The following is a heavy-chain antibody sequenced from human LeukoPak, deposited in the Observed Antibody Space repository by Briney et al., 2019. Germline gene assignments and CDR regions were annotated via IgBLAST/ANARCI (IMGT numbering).Heavy chain of an antibody. CDR1: GYTFTSYG. CDR2: ISAYNGNT. J-gene: IGHJ4*02. Sequence: ASVKVSCKASGYTFTSYGISWVRQAPGQGLEWMGWISAYNGNTNYAQKFQGRVTMTRNTSIGTAYMELSSLRSEDTAVYYCARGPAAGYWGQGTLVTVSS. D-gene: IGHD6-13*01. V-gene: IGHV1-18*01. CDR3: ARGPAAGY.